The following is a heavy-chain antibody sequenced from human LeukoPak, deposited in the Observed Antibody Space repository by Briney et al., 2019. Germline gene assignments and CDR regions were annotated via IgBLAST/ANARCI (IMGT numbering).Heavy chain of an antibody. CDR2: ISYDGSSE. CDR1: GFTFGTFG. Sequence: GRSLRLSCAASGFTFGTFGMHWVRQAPGKGLEWVAFISYDGSSEYDADSVKGRFTISRDNSENTVYLQMNSLRAEDTAVYYCARDSQSRFDYWGQGTLVTVSS. V-gene: IGHV3-30*03. J-gene: IGHJ4*02. CDR3: ARDSQSRFDY.